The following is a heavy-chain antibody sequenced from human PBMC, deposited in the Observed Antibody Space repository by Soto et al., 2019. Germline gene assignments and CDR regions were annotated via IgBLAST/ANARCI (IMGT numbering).Heavy chain of an antibody. CDR1: GGTFSSYA. CDR2: IIPIFGTA. Sequence: QVQLVQSGAEVKKPGSSVKVSCKASGGTFSSYAISWVRQAPGQGLEWMGGIIPIFGTANYAQKFQGRVTITADESMSTAYMELSSLRSEDTAVYYCTHSGGPTYYWYFDLWGRGTLVTVSS. D-gene: IGHD2-15*01. J-gene: IGHJ2*01. V-gene: IGHV1-69*01. CDR3: THSGGPTYYWYFDL.